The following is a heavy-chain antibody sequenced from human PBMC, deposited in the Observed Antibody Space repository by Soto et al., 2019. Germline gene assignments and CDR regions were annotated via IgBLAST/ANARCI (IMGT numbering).Heavy chain of an antibody. D-gene: IGHD3-10*02. V-gene: IGHV3-21*01. Sequence: GGSLRLSCAASGFTFSSYSMNWVRQAPGKGLEWVSSISSSSSYIYYADSVKGRFTISRDNAKNSLYLQMNSLRAEDTTVYYCARNSMLGDFDYWGQGTLVTVSS. CDR2: ISSSSSYI. CDR3: ARNSMLGDFDY. CDR1: GFTFSSYS. J-gene: IGHJ4*02.